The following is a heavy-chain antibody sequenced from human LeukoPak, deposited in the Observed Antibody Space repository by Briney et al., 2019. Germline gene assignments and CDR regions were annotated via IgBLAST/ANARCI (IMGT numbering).Heavy chain of an antibody. CDR1: GYSISSSNW. CDR3: ARSLITMFRVTAHDAFDI. J-gene: IGHJ3*02. V-gene: IGHV4-28*01. CDR2: IDYSGST. Sequence: PSDTLSLTCAVSGYSISSSNWWGWIRPPPGKGLEWIGYIDYSGSTYYNPSLKSRVAMSVDTSKNQFSLKLSSVTAVDTAMYFCARSLITMFRVTAHDAFDIWGQGTMVTVSS. D-gene: IGHD3-10*01.